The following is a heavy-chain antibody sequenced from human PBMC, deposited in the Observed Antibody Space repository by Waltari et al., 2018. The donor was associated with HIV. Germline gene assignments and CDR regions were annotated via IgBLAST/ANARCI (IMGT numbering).Heavy chain of an antibody. D-gene: IGHD2-2*01. CDR3: AREGDCFSNRCSGGLMSY. CDR1: GCTFSNYA. V-gene: IGHV3-30*09. Sequence: QVQLVESGGGVVQPGGSLKLSCAASGCTFSNYALNWVSQAPGEGLAGVVLTAVDGDNQIYARADRARFVVSRNNSNNTLYLRMNSLIPGDTALYYCAREGDCFSNRCSGGLMSYWGQGTLVSVSS. CDR2: TAVDGDNQ. J-gene: IGHJ4*02.